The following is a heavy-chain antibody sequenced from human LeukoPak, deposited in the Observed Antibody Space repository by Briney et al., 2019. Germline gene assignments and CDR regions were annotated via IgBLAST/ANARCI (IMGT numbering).Heavy chain of an antibody. CDR3: VMDMDV. J-gene: IGHJ6*02. CDR2: ISSSGETK. Sequence: GSLRLSCAASGFTISSYEMNWVRQAPGKGLEWVSHISSSGETKTYADSVQGRFTISRDNAKNSLYLQMNSLRAEDTAVYYCVMDMDVWGQGTTVTVSS. CDR1: GFTISSYE. V-gene: IGHV3-48*03.